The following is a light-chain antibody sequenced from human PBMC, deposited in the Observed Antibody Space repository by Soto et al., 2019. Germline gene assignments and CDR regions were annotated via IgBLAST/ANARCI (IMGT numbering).Light chain of an antibody. J-gene: IGKJ1*01. CDR2: AAS. V-gene: IGKV1-39*01. CDR1: QSISSY. CDR3: QQSYSTLWT. Sequence: DIQMTQSPSSLSASVGDRVTITCRASQSISSYLNWYQQKPGKAPKLLIYAASSLQSGVPSRFSGSGSVTHFTLTISSLQPEDFSTYYWQQSYSTLWTFGQGTKVEIK.